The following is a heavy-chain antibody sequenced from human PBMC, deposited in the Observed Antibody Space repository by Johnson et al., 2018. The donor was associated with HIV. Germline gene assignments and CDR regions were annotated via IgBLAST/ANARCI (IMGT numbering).Heavy chain of an antibody. J-gene: IGHJ3*02. D-gene: IGHD6-13*01. CDR1: GFTFSSYG. CDR2: IWYDGSNK. CDR3: ASPLEAAAGPMDAFDI. V-gene: IGHV3-30*19. Sequence: QVQLVESGGGVVQPGRSLRLSCAASGFTFSSYGMHWVRQAPGKGLEWVAVIWYDGSNKYYADSVKGRFTISRDNSKNTLYLQMNSLRAEDTAVYYWASPLEAAAGPMDAFDIWGQGTMVTVSS.